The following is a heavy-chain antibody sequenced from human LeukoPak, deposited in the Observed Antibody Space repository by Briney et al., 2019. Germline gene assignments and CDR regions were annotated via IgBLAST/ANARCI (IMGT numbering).Heavy chain of an antibody. J-gene: IGHJ4*02. CDR2: IKQDGSVE. V-gene: IGHV3-7*01. CDR3: ARWAGVTDY. CDR1: GFTFENYW. D-gene: IGHD5-18*01. Sequence: GGSLRLSCAASGFTFENYWMSWVRQAPGKGPEWVANIKQDGSVEHYLDSVKGRFTISRDNAKNSLILQMNSLRAEDTAAYYCARWAGVTDYWGQGTLVTVSS.